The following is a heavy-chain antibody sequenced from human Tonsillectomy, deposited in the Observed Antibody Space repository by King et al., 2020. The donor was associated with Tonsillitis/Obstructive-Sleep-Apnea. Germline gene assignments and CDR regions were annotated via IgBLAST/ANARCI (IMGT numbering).Heavy chain of an antibody. CDR2: ISYDGSNK. CDR1: GFTFSSYA. Sequence: VQLVESGGGVVQPGRSLRLSCAASGFTFSSYAMHWVRQAPGKGLEWGAVISYDGSNKFYADSVKGRFTISRDNSKNTLYLQMNSLRAEDTAGYYCVRGPPVDILVVPAAIDYWGQGTLVTVSS. CDR3: VRGPPVDILVVPAAIDY. J-gene: IGHJ4*02. V-gene: IGHV3-30*01. D-gene: IGHD2-2*01.